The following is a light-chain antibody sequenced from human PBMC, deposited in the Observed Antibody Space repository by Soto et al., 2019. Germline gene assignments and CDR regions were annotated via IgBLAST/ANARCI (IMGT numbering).Light chain of an antibody. V-gene: IGKV3-15*01. Sequence: EIVMTQSPATLSLSPGERATLSCRASQSVSSNLAWYHQKPGQPPRLLIYDAATRATCIPARFSGSGSGTEFTLIIGSLQSEDFAVYYCLPYDKWPITFGQGTRLEIK. CDR3: LPYDKWPIT. J-gene: IGKJ5*01. CDR1: QSVSSN. CDR2: DAA.